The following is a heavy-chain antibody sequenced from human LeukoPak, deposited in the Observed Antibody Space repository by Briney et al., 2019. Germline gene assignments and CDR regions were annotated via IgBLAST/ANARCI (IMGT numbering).Heavy chain of an antibody. V-gene: IGHV4-4*02. Sequence: SETLSLTCAVSGGSISSSNWWSWVRQPPGKGLEWIGEIYHSGSTNYNPSLKSRVTISVDKSKNQFSLKLSSVTAADTAVYYCARGRMFAAAGPEGYDYWGQGTLVTVSS. CDR2: IYHSGST. D-gene: IGHD6-13*01. CDR1: GGSISSSNW. J-gene: IGHJ4*02. CDR3: ARGRMFAAAGPEGYDY.